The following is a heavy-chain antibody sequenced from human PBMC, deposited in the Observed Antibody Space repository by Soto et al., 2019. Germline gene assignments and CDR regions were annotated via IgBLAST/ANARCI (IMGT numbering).Heavy chain of an antibody. V-gene: IGHV1-3*01. CDR1: GYTFTSYA. Sequence: QVQLVQSGAEVKKPGASVKVSCKASGYTFTSYAMHWVRQAPGQRLEWMGWINAGNGNTKYSQKFQGRVTITSDTSASTAYMELSSLRSEHTAVYYCARGLNGYLYYFDYWGQGTLVTVSS. D-gene: IGHD5-18*01. CDR3: ARGLNGYLYYFDY. J-gene: IGHJ4*02. CDR2: INAGNGNT.